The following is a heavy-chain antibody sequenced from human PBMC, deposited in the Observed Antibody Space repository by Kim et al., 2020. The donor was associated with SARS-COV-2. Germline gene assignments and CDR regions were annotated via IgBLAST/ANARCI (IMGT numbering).Heavy chain of an antibody. J-gene: IGHJ4*02. CDR2: IYYSGST. Sequence: SETLSLTCTVSGGSISSSSYYWGWIRQPPGKGLEWIGSIYYSGSTYYNPSLKSRVTISVDTSKNQFSLKLSSVTAADTAVYYCARPSSSSWSEIDYWGQGTLVTVSS. D-gene: IGHD6-13*01. V-gene: IGHV4-39*01. CDR1: GGSISSSSYY. CDR3: ARPSSSSWSEIDY.